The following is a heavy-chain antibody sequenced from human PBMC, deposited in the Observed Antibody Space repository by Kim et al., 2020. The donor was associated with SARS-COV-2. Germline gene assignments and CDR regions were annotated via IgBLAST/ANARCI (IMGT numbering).Heavy chain of an antibody. J-gene: IGHJ4*02. D-gene: IGHD5-12*01. CDR2: IWYDGNNK. CDR1: GFIFSSHG. Sequence: GGSLRLSCAASGFIFSSHGMHWVRQAPGKGLEWVAVIWYDGNNKYYADSVRGRFTVSRDNSKNTVHLQMNNLRPEDTAVYHCARECSGYDCLDFWGQGTL. CDR3: ARECSGYDCLDF. V-gene: IGHV3-33*01.